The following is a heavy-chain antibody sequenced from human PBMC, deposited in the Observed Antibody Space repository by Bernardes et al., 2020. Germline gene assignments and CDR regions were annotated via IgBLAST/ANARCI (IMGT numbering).Heavy chain of an antibody. CDR2: ISGSGGTT. CDR3: AKDRSPLLRGVFDS. Sequence: GGSLRLSCEASGFTFSSYAMSWVRQAPGKGLEWVSAISGSGGTTNYADSVKGRFTISRDNSKSKLFLQVNSLRVEDTAVYFCAKDRSPLLRGVFDSWGQGTLVTVSS. D-gene: IGHD3-10*01. V-gene: IGHV3-23*01. CDR1: GFTFSSYA. J-gene: IGHJ4*02.